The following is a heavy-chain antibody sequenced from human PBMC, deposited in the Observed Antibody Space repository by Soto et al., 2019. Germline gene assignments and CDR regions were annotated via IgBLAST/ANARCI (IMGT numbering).Heavy chain of an antibody. V-gene: IGHV4-59*01. J-gene: IGHJ5*02. CDR3: ARGVTMVRGVIITYWFDP. CDR1: GGSISSYY. Sequence: PSETLSLTCTVSGGSISSYYWSWIRQPPGKGLEWIGYIYYSGSTNYNPSLKSRVTISVDTSKNQFSLKLSSVTAADTAVYYCARGVTMVRGVIITYWFDPWGQGTLVTVSS. D-gene: IGHD3-10*01. CDR2: IYYSGST.